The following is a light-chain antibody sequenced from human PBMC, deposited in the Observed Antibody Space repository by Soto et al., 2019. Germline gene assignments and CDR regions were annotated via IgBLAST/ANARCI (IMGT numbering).Light chain of an antibody. CDR2: GNT. CDR1: SSNIGAGCE. V-gene: IGLV1-40*01. Sequence: QSVLTQPPSVSGAPGQRVTISCTGCSSNIGAGCEVHWYQHLPGKAPKLLIYGNTNRPSGVPDRFSGSKSGTSASPAITGLQAEDEADYYCQSYDSSLGASYVFGGGTKVTVL. CDR3: QSYDSSLGASYV. J-gene: IGLJ1*01.